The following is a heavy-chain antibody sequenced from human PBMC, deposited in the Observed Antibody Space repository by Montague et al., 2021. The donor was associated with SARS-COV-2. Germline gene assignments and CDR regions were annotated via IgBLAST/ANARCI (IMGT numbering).Heavy chain of an antibody. V-gene: IGHV2-70*11. CDR3: ARIVGVLLWFGESDYGMDV. CDR2: IDWDDDK. D-gene: IGHD3-10*01. Sequence: PALVKPTQTLTLTCTFSGFSLSTSGMCVRWIRQPPGKTLEWLARIDWDDDKYYSTSLKTRLTISKDTSKNQVVLTMTNMDPVDTATYYCARIVGVLLWFGESDYGMDVWGQGTTVTVSS. CDR1: GFSLSTSGMC. J-gene: IGHJ6*02.